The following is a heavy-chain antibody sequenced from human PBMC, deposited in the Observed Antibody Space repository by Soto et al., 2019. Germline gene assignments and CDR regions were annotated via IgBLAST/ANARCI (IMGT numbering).Heavy chain of an antibody. J-gene: IGHJ5*02. V-gene: IGHV4-59*01. CDR1: DGNIIYYH. CDR3: ERDMHAGFTHCFDT. Sequence: SLTYIVGDGNIIYYHWSWICQIHEKGLEWLAYTSYTGNTDYNPSFKSRVTISIDTSKNKLSIKMTSMTAADTAVYYCERDMHAGFTHCFDTCGQGTLVTV. CDR2: TSYTGNT. D-gene: IGHD2-8*01.